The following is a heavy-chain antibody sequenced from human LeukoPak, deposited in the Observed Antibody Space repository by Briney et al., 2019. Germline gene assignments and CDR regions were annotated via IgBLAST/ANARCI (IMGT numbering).Heavy chain of an antibody. CDR3: ARGGYSGYVYYYYMDV. Sequence: ASVKVSCKASGYTFTSYDINWVRQATGQGLEWMGWMNPNSGNTGYAQKFQGRVTMTRNTSISTAYMELSSLRSEDTAVYYCARGGYSGYVYYYYMDVWGKGTTVTVSS. CDR1: GYTFTSYD. V-gene: IGHV1-8*01. D-gene: IGHD5-12*01. J-gene: IGHJ6*03. CDR2: MNPNSGNT.